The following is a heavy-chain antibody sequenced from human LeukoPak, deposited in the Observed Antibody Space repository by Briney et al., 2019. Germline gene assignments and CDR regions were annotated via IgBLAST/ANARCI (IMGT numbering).Heavy chain of an antibody. CDR1: GGTFSSYA. CDR3: ARDYRGAFDI. Sequence: ASVKVSCKASGGTFSSYAISWVRQAPGQGLEWMGWISAYNGNTNYAQKLQGRVTMTTDTSTSTAYMELRSLRSDDTAVYYCARDYRGAFDIWGQGTMVTVSS. J-gene: IGHJ3*02. CDR2: ISAYNGNT. V-gene: IGHV1-18*01. D-gene: IGHD5-12*01.